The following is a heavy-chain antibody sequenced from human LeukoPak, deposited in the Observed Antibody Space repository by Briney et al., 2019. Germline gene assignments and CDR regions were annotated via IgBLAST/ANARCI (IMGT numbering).Heavy chain of an antibody. CDR3: AKAGHFYYCDMDV. J-gene: IGHJ6*02. CDR1: GFTFRSYA. V-gene: IGHV3-23*01. Sequence: SGGSLRLSCAASGFTFRSYAMSWVRQAPGKGLEWVSAIRGSDGSTYYADSVKGRFTISRDNSKNTLSLQMSSRRAEDTAVYYCAKAGHFYYCDMDVWGQGTTVTVSS. CDR2: IRGSDGST.